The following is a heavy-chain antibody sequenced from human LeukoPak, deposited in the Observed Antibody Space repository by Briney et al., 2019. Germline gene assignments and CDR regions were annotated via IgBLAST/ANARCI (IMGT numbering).Heavy chain of an antibody. CDR2: IKQDGSEK. V-gene: IGHV3-7*01. J-gene: IGHJ4*02. Sequence: GGSLRLSCTASGFTFGDYAMSWVRQAPGKGLEWVANIKQDGSEKYYVDSVKGRFTISRDNAKNTLYLQMNSLRAEDTAVYYCARDQLYCSGGYCYKDYWGQGTLVTVSP. CDR1: GFTFGDYA. CDR3: ARDQLYCSGGYCYKDY. D-gene: IGHD2-15*01.